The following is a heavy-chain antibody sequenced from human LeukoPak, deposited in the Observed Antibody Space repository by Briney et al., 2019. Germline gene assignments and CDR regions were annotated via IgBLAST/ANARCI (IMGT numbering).Heavy chain of an antibody. CDR1: GFTFSSYA. CDR2: ISYDGSNK. Sequence: PGGSLRLSCAASGFTFSSYAMHWVRQAPGKGLEWVAVISYDGSNKYYADSVKGRFTISRDNSKNTLYLQMNSLRAEDTAVYYCARDGPDIAGGNYMDVWGKGTTVTVSS. J-gene: IGHJ6*03. CDR3: ARDGPDIAGGNYMDV. V-gene: IGHV3-30*04. D-gene: IGHD3-16*01.